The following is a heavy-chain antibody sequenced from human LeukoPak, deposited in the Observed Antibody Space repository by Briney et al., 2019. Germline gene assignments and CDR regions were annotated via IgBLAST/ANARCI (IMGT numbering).Heavy chain of an antibody. V-gene: IGHV4-59*11. Sequence: PSETLSLTCTVSGASISRHYCSWIRQPPGKGLEWIGYIYYSGSTSYNPSLKSRVSMSVDTSKSQFSLKLNSVTAADTAVYYCARGAYGYSYYWGQGTPVTVSS. CDR1: GASISRHY. J-gene: IGHJ4*02. CDR3: ARGAYGYSYY. D-gene: IGHD5-18*01. CDR2: IYYSGST.